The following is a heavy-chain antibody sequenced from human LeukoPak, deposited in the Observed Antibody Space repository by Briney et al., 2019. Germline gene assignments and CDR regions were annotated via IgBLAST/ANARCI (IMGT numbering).Heavy chain of an antibody. CDR1: GFTFSSYW. Sequence: GGSLRLSCAASGFTFSSYWMSWVRLAPGKGLERVANIKGDGSEKWYADSVKGRFAISRDNAQNSVHLQMNSLRAEDTAVYHCARDEYRSRWLHPWGQGTLVTVTS. J-gene: IGHJ5*02. CDR2: IKGDGSEK. D-gene: IGHD5-24*01. CDR3: ARDEYRSRWLHP. V-gene: IGHV3-7*01.